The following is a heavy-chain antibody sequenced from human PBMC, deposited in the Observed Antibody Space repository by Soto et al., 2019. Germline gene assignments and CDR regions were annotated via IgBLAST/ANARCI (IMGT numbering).Heavy chain of an antibody. CDR3: ARRGYSYGLDV. J-gene: IGHJ6*02. CDR2: IYPGDSDT. Sequence: PGESLKISCKGSGYNFATYWIAWVRQLPGEGPEWMGIIYPGDSDTSYSPSFQGQVTISVDKSISTAYLQWNSLKASDTAVYYCARRGYSYGLDVWGQGTKVTVS. CDR1: GYNFATYW. V-gene: IGHV5-51*01. D-gene: IGHD5-18*01.